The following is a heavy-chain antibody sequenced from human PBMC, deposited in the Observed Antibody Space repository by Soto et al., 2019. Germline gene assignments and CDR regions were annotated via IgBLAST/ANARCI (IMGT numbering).Heavy chain of an antibody. CDR1: GASLSGHF. CDR3: AINADV. J-gene: IGHJ6*02. V-gene: IGHV4-59*08. Sequence: PSETLSLTCTVSGASLSGHFWSWIRQPPGQGLEWIAYIYNSGSSYNPSLKSRVTISVDTSKNQLSLKLSSVIAEDSAIYYCAINADVWGQGTTVTVSS. CDR2: IYNSGS.